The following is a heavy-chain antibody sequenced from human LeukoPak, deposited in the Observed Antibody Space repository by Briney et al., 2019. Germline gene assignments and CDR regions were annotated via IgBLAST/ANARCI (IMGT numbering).Heavy chain of an antibody. CDR1: GGTFSSYA. V-gene: IGHV1-69*13. D-gene: IGHD3-3*01. Sequence: SVKVSCKASGGTFSSYAISWVRQAPGQGLEWMGGIIPIFGTANYAQKFQGRVTITADESTSTAYMKLSSLRSEDTAVYYCASPRFLFGAGSLDYWGQGTLVTVSS. J-gene: IGHJ4*02. CDR3: ASPRFLFGAGSLDY. CDR2: IIPIFGTA.